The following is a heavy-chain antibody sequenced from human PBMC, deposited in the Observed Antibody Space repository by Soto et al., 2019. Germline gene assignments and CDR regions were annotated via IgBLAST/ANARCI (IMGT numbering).Heavy chain of an antibody. V-gene: IGHV4-34*01. CDR3: ARSSASIFGVATGDNWFDP. CDR2: INHSGST. D-gene: IGHD3-3*01. CDR1: GGSFSGYY. Sequence: SETLSLTCAVYGGSFSGYYWSWIRQPPGKGLEWIGEINHSGSTNYNPSLKSRVTISVDTSKNQFSLKLSSVTAADTAVYSCARSSASIFGVATGDNWFDPWGQGTLVTVSS. J-gene: IGHJ5*02.